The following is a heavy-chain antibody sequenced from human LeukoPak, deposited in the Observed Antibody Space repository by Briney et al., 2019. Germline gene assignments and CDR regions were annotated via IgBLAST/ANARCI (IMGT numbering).Heavy chain of an antibody. CDR2: IIPILGIA. Sequence: SVKVSCKASGGTFSSYAISWVRQAPGQGLEWMGRIIPILGIANYAQKFQGRVTITADKSTSTAYMELSSLRSEDTAVYYCARARELLAYFDYWGQGTLVTVSS. V-gene: IGHV1-69*04. J-gene: IGHJ4*02. CDR3: ARARELLAYFDY. D-gene: IGHD1-26*01. CDR1: GGTFSSYA.